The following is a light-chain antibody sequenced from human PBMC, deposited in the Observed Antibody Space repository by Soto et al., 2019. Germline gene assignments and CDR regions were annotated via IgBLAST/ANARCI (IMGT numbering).Light chain of an antibody. V-gene: IGKV3-15*01. CDR3: QQYNNWPPGWT. Sequence: EIVLTQSPATLSLSPGERATLSCRASQSVGSFLAWYQQKPGQSPRLLIYGASTRATGIPARFSGSGSGTEFTLTISSLQSEDFAVYYCQQYNNWPPGWTFGQGTKVEIK. J-gene: IGKJ1*01. CDR2: GAS. CDR1: QSVGSF.